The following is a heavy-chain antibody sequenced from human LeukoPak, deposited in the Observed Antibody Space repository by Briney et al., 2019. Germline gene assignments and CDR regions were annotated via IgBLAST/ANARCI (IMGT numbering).Heavy chain of an antibody. J-gene: IGHJ4*02. CDR1: GFTFSSYA. CDR2: ISGSGGTT. CDR3: AKDVPGYSYGTFDY. V-gene: IGHV3-23*01. Sequence: PGGSLRPSCAGSGFTFSSYAMSWVRQAPGKGLEWVSAISGSGGTTYYADSVKGRFTISRDNSKNTLYLQMNSLRAEDTAVYYCAKDVPGYSYGTFDYWGQGTLVTISS. D-gene: IGHD5-18*01.